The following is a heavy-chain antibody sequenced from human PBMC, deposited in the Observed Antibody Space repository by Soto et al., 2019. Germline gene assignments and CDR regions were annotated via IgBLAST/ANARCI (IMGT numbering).Heavy chain of an antibody. CDR1: GFSFDDYG. J-gene: IGHJ4*02. V-gene: IGHV3-9*01. D-gene: IGHD2-2*03. CDR2: ISWNSGDI. CDR3: AKDNDLDRGASFDY. Sequence: EVQLVESGGGSVQPGRSLRLSCAASGFSFDDYGMHWVRQGPGKGLEWVSGISWNSGDIYYADSVKGRFTISRDNAKRSLYLQMNSLRTADTAVYYCAKDNDLDRGASFDYWGQGILVIVSS.